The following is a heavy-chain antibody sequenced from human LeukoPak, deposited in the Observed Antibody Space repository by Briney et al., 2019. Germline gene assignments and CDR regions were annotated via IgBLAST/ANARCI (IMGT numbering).Heavy chain of an antibody. CDR2: ISYDGSNK. CDR1: GFTFSSYA. J-gene: IGHJ6*02. Sequence: GGSLRLSCAASGFTFSSYAMHGVRQAPGKGLEWVAVISYDGSNKYYADSVKGRFTISRDNAKNSLYLQMNSLRAEDTAVYYCARGYYYGSGSYLINDYGMDVWGQGTTVTVSS. CDR3: ARGYYYGSGSYLINDYGMDV. V-gene: IGHV3-30-3*01. D-gene: IGHD3-10*01.